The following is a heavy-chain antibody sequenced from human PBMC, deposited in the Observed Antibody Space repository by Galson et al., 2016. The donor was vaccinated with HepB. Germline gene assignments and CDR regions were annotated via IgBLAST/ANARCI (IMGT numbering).Heavy chain of an antibody. CDR3: VRDHSVVPATADNWFDP. Sequence: SLRLSCAASGFAFSSHWMHWVRQAPGKGLMWVARINSDGTISNYADSVKGRFTISRDNAKNTLYLEMNSLRAEDTAVYNCVRDHSVVPATADNWFDPWGQGTLVTVSS. J-gene: IGHJ5*02. CDR1: GFAFSSHW. CDR2: INSDGTIS. D-gene: IGHD2-21*02. V-gene: IGHV3-74*01.